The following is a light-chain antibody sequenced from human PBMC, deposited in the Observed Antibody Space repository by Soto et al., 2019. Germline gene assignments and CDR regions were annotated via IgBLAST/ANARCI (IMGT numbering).Light chain of an antibody. V-gene: IGLV2-14*03. Sequence: QSALTQPASVSGSPGQSITISCTGTSSDVGGYNYVSWYQQHPGEAPKLMIYDVTNRPSGVSNRFSGSKSGNTASQTISGLQAEDEADYYCSSSTSSTTRVVFGGGTKLTVL. CDR1: SSDVGGYNY. CDR3: SSSTSSTTRVV. J-gene: IGLJ2*01. CDR2: DVT.